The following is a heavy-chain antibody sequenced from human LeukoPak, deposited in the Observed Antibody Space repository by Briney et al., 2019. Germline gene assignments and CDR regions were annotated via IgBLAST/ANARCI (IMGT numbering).Heavy chain of an antibody. CDR2: MNPNSGNT. D-gene: IGHD3-10*01. CDR1: GYTFTSYD. V-gene: IGHV1-8*01. J-gene: IGHJ4*02. CDR3: ARGRAMVRGVIGYYFDY. Sequence: ASVKVSCKASGYTFTSYDINWVRQATGQGLGWMGWMNPNSGNTGYAQKFQGRVTMTRNTSISTAYMELSSLRSEDTAVYYCARGRAMVRGVIGYYFDYWGQGTLVTVSS.